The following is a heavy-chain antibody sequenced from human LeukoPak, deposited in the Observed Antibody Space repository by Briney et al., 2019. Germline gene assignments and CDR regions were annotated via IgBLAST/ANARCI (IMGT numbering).Heavy chain of an antibody. J-gene: IGHJ5*02. CDR2: IYHSGST. D-gene: IGHD6-19*01. V-gene: IGHV4-39*02. CDR3: AREVAGYSSGWFRFDP. CDR1: GGSISSSDYY. Sequence: SETLSLTCTVSGGSISSSDYYWGWIRQPPGKGLEWIGNIYHSGSTYYNPSLKSRLTISLDTSKNQFSLKLSSVTAADTAVYYCAREVAGYSSGWFRFDPWGQGTLVTVSS.